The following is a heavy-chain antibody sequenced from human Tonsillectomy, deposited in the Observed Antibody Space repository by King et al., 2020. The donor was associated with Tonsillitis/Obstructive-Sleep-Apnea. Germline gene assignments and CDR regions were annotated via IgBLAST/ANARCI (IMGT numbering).Heavy chain of an antibody. J-gene: IGHJ5*02. D-gene: IGHD2-21*01. Sequence: QLVQSGSELKQPGASVKVSCKASGYTFSSYAMNWVRQAPGQGLEWMGWINTDTGNPTYAQGFTGRFVFSLDTSVTTAFLQISSLEADDTAVYYCARAMPDYYGGSDFGGWFDPWGQGTLVTVSS. V-gene: IGHV7-4-1*02. CDR1: GYTFSSYA. CDR2: INTDTGNP. CDR3: ARAMPDYYGGSDFGGWFDP.